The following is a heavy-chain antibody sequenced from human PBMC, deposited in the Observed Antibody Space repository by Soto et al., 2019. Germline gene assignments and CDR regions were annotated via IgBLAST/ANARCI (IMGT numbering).Heavy chain of an antibody. J-gene: IGHJ6*03. Sequence: QVQLVESGGGLVKPGGSLRLSCAASGFTFSDYYISWIRQAPGKGLEWVSYISTSGSTISYADSVKGRFTISRDNAKNSLYLQMTSLRAEDAAVDYCARCRGYAGYMDVWGKGTTVTVSS. D-gene: IGHD5-12*01. CDR1: GFTFSDYY. CDR3: ARCRGYAGYMDV. CDR2: ISTSGSTI. V-gene: IGHV3-11*01.